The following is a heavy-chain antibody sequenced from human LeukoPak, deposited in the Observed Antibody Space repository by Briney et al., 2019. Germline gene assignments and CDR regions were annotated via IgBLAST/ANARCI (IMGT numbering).Heavy chain of an antibody. CDR2: ITPVLSTA. CDR3: ATTGGDIYYYYMDV. Sequence: GASVKVSCKASGYTFTGYYMHWVRQAPGQGLEWMGGITPVLSTANYAQKFQDRVTITADESTSTTYMELSSLKSEDTAVYYCATTGGDIYYYYMDVWGKGTTVTISS. D-gene: IGHD3-16*01. J-gene: IGHJ6*03. V-gene: IGHV1-69*13. CDR1: GYTFTGYY.